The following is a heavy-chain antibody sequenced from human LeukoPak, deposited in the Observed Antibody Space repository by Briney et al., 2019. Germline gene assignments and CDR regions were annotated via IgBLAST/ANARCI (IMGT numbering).Heavy chain of an antibody. CDR1: GGSFSGYY. D-gene: IGHD6-6*01. J-gene: IGHJ3*02. Sequence: SETLSLTCAVYGGSFSGYYWSWIRQPPGKGLEWIGEINHSGSTNYNPSLKSRVTISVDTSKNQFSLKLSSVTAADTAVYYCARGRSANEYSSSSGAFDIWGQGTMVTVSS. CDR3: ARGRSANEYSSSSGAFDI. CDR2: INHSGST. V-gene: IGHV4-34*01.